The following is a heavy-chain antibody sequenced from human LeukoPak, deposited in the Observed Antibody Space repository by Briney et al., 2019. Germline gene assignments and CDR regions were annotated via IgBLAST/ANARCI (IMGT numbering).Heavy chain of an antibody. D-gene: IGHD6-19*01. CDR1: GFTFSSYS. Sequence: GGSLGLSCAASGFTFSSYSMNWVRQAPGKGLEWVSSISSSSSYIYYADSVKGRFTISRDNSKNTLYLQMNSLRAEDTAVYYCARDHSGSYYYYYGMDVWGQGTTVTVSS. J-gene: IGHJ6*02. V-gene: IGHV3-21*01. CDR2: ISSSSSYI. CDR3: ARDHSGSYYYYYGMDV.